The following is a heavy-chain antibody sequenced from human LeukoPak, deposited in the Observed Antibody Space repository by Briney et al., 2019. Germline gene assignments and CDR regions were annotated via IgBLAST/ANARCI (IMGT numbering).Heavy chain of an antibody. CDR3: ARADDYGDY. CDR1: GFTFSNYW. V-gene: IGHV3-7*03. Sequence: GSLRLSCAASGFTFSNYWMSWVRQAPGKGLEWVANIKQDGSEKYYVDSVKGRFTISRDNSKNTLYLQMNNLRAEDTAVYYCARADDYGDYWGQGTLVTVSS. CDR2: IKQDGSEK. J-gene: IGHJ4*02.